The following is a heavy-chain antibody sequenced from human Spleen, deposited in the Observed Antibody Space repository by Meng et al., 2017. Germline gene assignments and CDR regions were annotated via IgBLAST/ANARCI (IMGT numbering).Heavy chain of an antibody. CDR2: INAGTGNT. J-gene: IGHJ4*02. V-gene: IGHV1-3*01. Sequence: QVQFVQSGAEVKKPGASVKISCKASGYTFTNNAIQWVRQAPGQRLEWMGWINAGTGNTKYSQKFQGRVTITRDTSASTAYMELSSLRSEDTAVYYCARDGGGGYDFWSGYPYWGQGTLVTVSS. D-gene: IGHD3-3*01. CDR1: GYTFTNNA. CDR3: ARDGGGGYDFWSGYPY.